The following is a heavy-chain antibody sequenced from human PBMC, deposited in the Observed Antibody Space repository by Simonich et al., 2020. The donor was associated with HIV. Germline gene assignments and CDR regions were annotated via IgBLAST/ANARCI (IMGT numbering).Heavy chain of an antibody. CDR3: ARDRGITIFGVVRGGMDV. Sequence: EVKKPGSSVKVSCKASGGTFSSHAIIWVRQAPGQGLEWMGGFIPTFGTTNYEQKFQGRVTITADDSTSTAYMELSSLRSDDTAVYYCARDRGITIFGVVRGGMDVWGQGTTVTVSS. D-gene: IGHD3-3*01. CDR2: FIPTFGTT. J-gene: IGHJ6*02. V-gene: IGHV1-69*13. CDR1: GGTFSSHA.